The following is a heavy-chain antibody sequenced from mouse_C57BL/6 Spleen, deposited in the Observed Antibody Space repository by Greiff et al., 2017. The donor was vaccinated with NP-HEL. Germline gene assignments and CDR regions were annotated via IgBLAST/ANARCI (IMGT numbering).Heavy chain of an antibody. CDR1: GYTFTDYN. V-gene: IGHV1-22*01. D-gene: IGHD4-1*01. Sequence: EVQLQQSGPELVKPGASVKMSCKASGYTFTDYNMHWVKQSHGKSLEWIGYINPNNGGTSYNQKFKGKATLTVNKSSSTAYMELRSLTSEDSAVYYCARSGNDLTGRHYAMDYWGQGTSVTVSS. J-gene: IGHJ4*01. CDR3: ARSGNDLTGRHYAMDY. CDR2: INPNNGGT.